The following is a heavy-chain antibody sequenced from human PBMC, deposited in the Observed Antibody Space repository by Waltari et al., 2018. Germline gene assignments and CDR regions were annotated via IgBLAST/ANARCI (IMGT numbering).Heavy chain of an antibody. D-gene: IGHD3-22*01. CDR1: GVSFPKYA. CDR2: VIPFSQTT. Sequence: QVQLVQSGAEVKKPGSSVTVSCWASGVSFPKYAFNWFRQPPGQGREWVGGVIPFSQTTKYAQNFQGRVRIATGESATSAYLELSSLRSEDTAVYYCARGRHYLDSRGHQAMGNAFDIWGQGTTVTVSS. V-gene: IGHV1-69*05. CDR3: ARGRHYLDSRGHQAMGNAFDI. J-gene: IGHJ3*02.